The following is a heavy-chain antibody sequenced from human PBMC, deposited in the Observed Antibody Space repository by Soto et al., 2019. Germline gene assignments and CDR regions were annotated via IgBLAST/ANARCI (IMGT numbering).Heavy chain of an antibody. V-gene: IGHV1-58*01. D-gene: IGHD6-13*01. CDR3: AARVAAADYYYYGMDV. CDR2: IVVGSGNT. J-gene: IGHJ6*02. CDR1: GFTFTSSA. Sequence: QMPLVQSGPEVKKPGTSVKVSCKASGFTFTSSAVQWVRQARGQRLEWIGWIVVGSGNTNYAQKFQERVTITRDMSTSTAYMELSSLRSEDTAVYYCAARVAAADYYYYGMDVWGQGTTVTVSS.